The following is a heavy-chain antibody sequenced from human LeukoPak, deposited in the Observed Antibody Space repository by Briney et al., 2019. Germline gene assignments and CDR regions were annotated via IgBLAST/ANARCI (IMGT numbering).Heavy chain of an antibody. Sequence: GASVKVSCKASGYTFTGYYMHWVRQAPGQGLEWMGWINPNSGGTNYAQKFQGRVTITWDTSISTAYMELSSLRSEDTAVYYCARVGYSNSYDFWGQGTLVTVSS. CDR1: GYTFTGYY. CDR3: ARVGYSNSYDF. J-gene: IGHJ4*02. D-gene: IGHD5-18*01. CDR2: INPNSGGT. V-gene: IGHV1-2*02.